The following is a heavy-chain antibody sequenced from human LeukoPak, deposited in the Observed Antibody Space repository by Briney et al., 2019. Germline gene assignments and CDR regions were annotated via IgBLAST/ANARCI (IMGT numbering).Heavy chain of an antibody. J-gene: IGHJ4*02. CDR1: GFTFSSYW. V-gene: IGHV3-7*03. D-gene: IGHD5-18*01. Sequence: PGGSLRLSCAASGFTFSSYWMSWVRQAPGKGLEWVANIKQDGSEKYYVDSVKGRFTISRDNAKNSLYLQMNSLRAEDTALYYCARVIQLWQKGYYFDYWGQGTLVTVSS. CDR2: IKQDGSEK. CDR3: ARVIQLWQKGYYFDY.